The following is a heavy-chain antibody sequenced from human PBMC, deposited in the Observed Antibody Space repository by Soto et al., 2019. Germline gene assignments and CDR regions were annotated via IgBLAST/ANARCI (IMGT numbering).Heavy chain of an antibody. Sequence: PSETLSLTCTVSGGSISSYFWSWIRQPPGKGLEWIGYIYYTGSTNYNPSLKSRVTISVDTSKNQFSLKLSSVTAADTAVYYCARTYGSGSPSSYYYYYYGMDVWGQGTTVTVSS. CDR2: IYYTGST. J-gene: IGHJ6*02. CDR1: GGSISSYF. CDR3: ARTYGSGSPSSYYYYYYGMDV. V-gene: IGHV4-59*01. D-gene: IGHD3-10*01.